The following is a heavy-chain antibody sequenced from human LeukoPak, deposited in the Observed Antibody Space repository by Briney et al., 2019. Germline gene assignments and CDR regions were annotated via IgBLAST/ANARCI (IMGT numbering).Heavy chain of an antibody. Sequence: SETLSLTCAVYGGSFSGYYWSWIRQPPGKGLEWIGEINHSGSTNYNPSLKSRVTMSVDTSKNQFSLKLSSVTAADTAVYYCARGTVTRYYYYGMDVWGQGTTVTVSS. D-gene: IGHD4-23*01. CDR3: ARGTVTRYYYYGMDV. CDR1: GGSFSGYY. CDR2: INHSGST. J-gene: IGHJ6*02. V-gene: IGHV4-34*01.